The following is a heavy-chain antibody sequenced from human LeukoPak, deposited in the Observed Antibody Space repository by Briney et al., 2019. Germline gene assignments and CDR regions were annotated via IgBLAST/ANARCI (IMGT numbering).Heavy chain of an antibody. J-gene: IGHJ3*02. D-gene: IGHD3-22*01. V-gene: IGHV3-23*01. CDR3: AADTAYYYDSSAAFDI. CDR2: SSGSGSTI. CDR1: GFMFSNYA. Sequence: GGSLGLSCAASGFMFSNYAMNWVRQAPGKGLEWVSTSSGSGSTIYYGDSVKGRVTISRDNSKNTLYLQMTSLRAEDTAVYYCAADTAYYYDSSAAFDIWGQGTMVTVSS.